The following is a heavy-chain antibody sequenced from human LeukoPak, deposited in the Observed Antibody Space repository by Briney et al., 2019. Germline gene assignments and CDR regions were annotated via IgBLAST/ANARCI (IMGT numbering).Heavy chain of an antibody. V-gene: IGHV4-59*11. D-gene: IGHD3-10*01. Sequence: PGGSLRLSCVGSGFTFSPYWSWIRQPPGKGLEWIGYLYYSGSTNSNPSLKSRVTMSVDTSKNQFSLKLRSVTAADTAVYYCARGGSGISNAFDIWGQGTMVTVSS. CDR2: LYYSGST. CDR3: ARGGSGISNAFDI. J-gene: IGHJ3*02. CDR1: GFTFSPY.